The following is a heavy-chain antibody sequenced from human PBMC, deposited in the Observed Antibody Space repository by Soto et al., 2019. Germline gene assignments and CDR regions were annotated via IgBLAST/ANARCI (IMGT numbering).Heavy chain of an antibody. CDR1: GFTFSSYS. D-gene: IGHD2-2*02. V-gene: IGHV3-21*01. J-gene: IGHJ6*02. CDR2: ISSSSSYI. Sequence: EVQLVESGGGLVKPGGSLRLSCAASGFTFSSYSMNWVRQAPGKGLEWVSSISSSSSYIYYPDSVKGRFTIARDNAKNSLSLQINSLRAEYTSVYYGARVDCRIPSCDTHYYYGMDVWGQGTTVTVSS. CDR3: ARVDCRIPSCDTHYYYGMDV.